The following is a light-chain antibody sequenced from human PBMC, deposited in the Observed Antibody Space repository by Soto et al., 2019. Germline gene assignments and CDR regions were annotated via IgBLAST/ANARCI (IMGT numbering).Light chain of an antibody. J-gene: IGKJ1*01. CDR1: QSLLESDGKTY. V-gene: IGKV2D-29*02. CDR2: EVS. Sequence: DIVMTQTPLSLSVTPGQPASISCKSSQSLLESDGKTYVYWYLQKPGQSPQLLIYEVSNRFSGVSDRFSGGGSGTDFALKISRVEAEDVGIYSGMQSIQVPWTCGRGPKVEIK. CDR3: MQSIQVPWT.